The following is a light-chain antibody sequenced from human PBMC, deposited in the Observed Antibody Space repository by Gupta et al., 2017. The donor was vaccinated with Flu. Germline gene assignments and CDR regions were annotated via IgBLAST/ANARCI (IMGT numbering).Light chain of an antibody. CDR2: DAS. CDR1: QDISNY. CDR3: QQEDNLPFS. J-gene: IGKJ2*03. Sequence: DIQMTQSPSSLSASVGDRVTITCQASQDISNYLNWYQQKPGKAPKLLIYDASNVETGVPSRFSGSGSGTDFTFTISSLQPEDIATYYCQQEDNLPFSFGQGTKLEIK. V-gene: IGKV1-33*01.